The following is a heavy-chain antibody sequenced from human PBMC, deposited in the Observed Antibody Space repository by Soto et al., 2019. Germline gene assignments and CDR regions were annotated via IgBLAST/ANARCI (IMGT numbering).Heavy chain of an antibody. V-gene: IGHV3-9*01. CDR3: AKDMRSSQGGSYAAEL. J-gene: IGHJ4*02. D-gene: IGHD3-10*01. CDR1: GFFVEDYA. Sequence: EVQLVESGGGLVQPGRSLRLSCAASGFFVEDYAMHWVRQAPGKGLEWVSGISWNSGNIGYADSAKGRFTISRDNAKNSLYLQMNSLRTEDTAFYFCAKDMRSSQGGSYAAELWGQGTLVTVSS. CDR2: ISWNSGNI.